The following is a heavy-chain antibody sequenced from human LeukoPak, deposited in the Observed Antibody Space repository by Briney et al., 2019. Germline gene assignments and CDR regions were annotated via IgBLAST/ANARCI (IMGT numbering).Heavy chain of an antibody. CDR1: GFTFSNYA. Sequence: PGGSLRLSCAASGFTFSNYAMSWVRQTPDRVLEWVASISYDGKKDFYADSVKGRFTISRDNAKNSLYLQMNSLRAEDTAVYYCTRGDDYDYYYYYMDVWGKGTTVTVSS. J-gene: IGHJ6*03. CDR3: TRGDDYDYYYYYMDV. D-gene: IGHD4/OR15-4a*01. CDR2: ISYDGKKD. V-gene: IGHV3-30*04.